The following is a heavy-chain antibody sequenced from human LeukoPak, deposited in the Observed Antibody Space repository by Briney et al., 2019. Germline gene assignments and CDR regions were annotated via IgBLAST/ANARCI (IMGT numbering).Heavy chain of an antibody. CDR3: AKDRRIAVAGQEIDY. Sequence: PGASLILSCAASGFTFSSYAMSWVRQAPGKGLEWVSAISGSGGSTYYADSVKGRFTISRDNSKNTLYLQMNSLRAEDTAVYYCAKDRRIAVAGQEIDYWGQGTLVTVSS. J-gene: IGHJ4*02. CDR2: ISGSGGST. D-gene: IGHD6-19*01. CDR1: GFTFSSYA. V-gene: IGHV3-23*01.